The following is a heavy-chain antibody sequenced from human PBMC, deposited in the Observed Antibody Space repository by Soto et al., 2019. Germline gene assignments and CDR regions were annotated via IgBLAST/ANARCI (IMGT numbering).Heavy chain of an antibody. D-gene: IGHD3-22*01. V-gene: IGHV1-69*08. CDR3: ARENYDSSGYYYDFDY. J-gene: IGHJ4*02. CDR2: IIPILGIA. CDR1: GGTFSSYT. Sequence: QVQLVQSGAEVKKPGSSVKVSCKASGGTFSSYTISWVRQAPGQGLEWMGRIIPILGIANYAQKFQGRVTITADKSTSTAYMELSSLRSEDTDVYYCARENYDSSGYYYDFDYWGQGTLVTVSS.